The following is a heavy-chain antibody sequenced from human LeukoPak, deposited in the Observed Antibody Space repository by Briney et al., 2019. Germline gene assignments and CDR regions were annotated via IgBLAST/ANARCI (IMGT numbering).Heavy chain of an antibody. CDR3: ARGMTYYDILTGYRYPTEAFDI. V-gene: IGHV3-74*01. CDR1: GFTFSSYW. Sequence: GGSLRLSCAASGFTFSSYWMHWVRQAPGKGLVWVSRINSDGSSTSYADSVKGRFTISRDNAKNTLYLQMNSLRAEDTAVYYCARGMTYYDILTGYRYPTEAFDIWGQGTMVTVSS. CDR2: INSDGSST. D-gene: IGHD3-9*01. J-gene: IGHJ3*02.